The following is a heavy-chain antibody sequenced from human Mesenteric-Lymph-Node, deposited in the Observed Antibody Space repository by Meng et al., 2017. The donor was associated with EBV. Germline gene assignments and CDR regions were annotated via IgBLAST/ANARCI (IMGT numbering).Heavy chain of an antibody. CDR1: GYTFTGYG. CDR2: ISAYNGNT. V-gene: IGHV1-18*04. Sequence: QVQRVQSGAEVKKPGASVKVSCKASGYTFTGYGISWVRQAPGQGLEWMGWISAYNGNTKFAQKVQGRITMTTDTSTTTAYMELRSLRSDDTAVYYCARDGYSGYDRIDYWGQGTLVTVSS. CDR3: ARDGYSGYDRIDY. D-gene: IGHD5-12*01. J-gene: IGHJ4*02.